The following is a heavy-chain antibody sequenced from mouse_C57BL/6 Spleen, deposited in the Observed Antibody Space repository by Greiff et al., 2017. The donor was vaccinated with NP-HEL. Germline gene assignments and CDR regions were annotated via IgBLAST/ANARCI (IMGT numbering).Heavy chain of an antibody. J-gene: IGHJ3*01. CDR3: TREGDYGAWFAY. CDR1: GFTFSSYA. D-gene: IGHD2-4*01. Sequence: EVQGVESGEGLVKPGGSLKLSCAASGFTFSSYAMSWVRQTPEKRLEWVAYISSGGDYIYYADTVKGRFTISRDNARNTLYLQMSSLKSEDTAMYYCTREGDYGAWFAYWGQGTLVTVSA. CDR2: ISSGGDYI. V-gene: IGHV5-9-1*02.